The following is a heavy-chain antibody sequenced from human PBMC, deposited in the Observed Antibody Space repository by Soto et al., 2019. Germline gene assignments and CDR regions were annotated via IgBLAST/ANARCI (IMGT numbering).Heavy chain of an antibody. CDR1: GDSISNSRFY. V-gene: IGHV4-39*01. Sequence: SETLSLTCSVSGDSISNSRFYWAWIRQPPGKGLEWIGSIYYSGSTYYNPSLKSRVTISVDTSKNQFSLKLSSVTAADTAVYYCARIYYDSVFDYWGQGTLVTVSS. CDR3: ARIYYDSVFDY. J-gene: IGHJ4*02. CDR2: IYYSGST. D-gene: IGHD3-22*01.